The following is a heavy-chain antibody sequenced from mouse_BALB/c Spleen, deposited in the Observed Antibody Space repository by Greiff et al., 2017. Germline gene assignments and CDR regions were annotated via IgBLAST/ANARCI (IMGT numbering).Heavy chain of an antibody. Sequence: EVQLQQSGPGLVKPSQSLSLTCTVTGYSITSDYAWNWIRQFPGNKLEWMGYISYSGSTSYNPSLKSRISITRDTSKNQFFLQLNSVTTEDTATYYCALWLRYFDVWGAGTTVTVSS. J-gene: IGHJ1*01. V-gene: IGHV3-2*02. CDR3: ALWLRYFDV. CDR2: ISYSGST. D-gene: IGHD2-2*01. CDR1: GYSITSDYA.